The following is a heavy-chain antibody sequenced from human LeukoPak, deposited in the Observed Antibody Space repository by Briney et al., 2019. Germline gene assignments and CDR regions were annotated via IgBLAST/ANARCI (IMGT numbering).Heavy chain of an antibody. CDR2: ISGSGSST. J-gene: IGHJ4*02. D-gene: IGHD3-10*01. CDR3: AKSRNYYASGSYPVDY. CDR1: GFTFSSYS. Sequence: GGSLRLSCAASGFTFSSYSMNWVRQAPGKGLEWVSAISGSGSSTYYADSVKGRFTISRDNSKNTLYLQMNSLRVEDTAVYYCAKSRNYYASGSYPVDYWGQGTLVTVSS. V-gene: IGHV3-23*01.